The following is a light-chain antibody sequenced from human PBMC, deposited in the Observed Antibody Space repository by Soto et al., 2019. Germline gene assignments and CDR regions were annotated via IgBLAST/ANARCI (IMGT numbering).Light chain of an antibody. V-gene: IGLV1-44*01. Sequence: QSVLIQPPSVSGTPGQRVTISCSGSSSNIGTNTVNWYQHLPGMAPKLLIYSIDRRPSGVPDRFSGSKSGTSASLAISGLQSEDEAVYYCAAWDDSLNGHVVFGGGTKLTVL. CDR2: SID. J-gene: IGLJ2*01. CDR1: SSNIGTNT. CDR3: AAWDDSLNGHVV.